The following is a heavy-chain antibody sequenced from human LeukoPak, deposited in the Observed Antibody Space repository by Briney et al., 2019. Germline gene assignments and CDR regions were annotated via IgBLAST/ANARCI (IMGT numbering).Heavy chain of an antibody. CDR2: INHSGST. CDR3: ARGRRSSSSGTRYYYMDV. J-gene: IGHJ6*03. CDR1: GGSFSSYY. Sequence: SETLSLTCAVYGGSFSSYYWSWIRQPPGKGLEWIGEINHSGSTNYNPSLKSRVTISVDTSKNQFSLKLSSVTAADTAVYYCARGRRSSSSGTRYYYMDVWGKGTTVTVSS. D-gene: IGHD6-6*01. V-gene: IGHV4-34*01.